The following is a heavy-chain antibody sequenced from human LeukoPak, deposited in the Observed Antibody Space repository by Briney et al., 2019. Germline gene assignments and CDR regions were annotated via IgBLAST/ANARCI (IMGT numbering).Heavy chain of an antibody. J-gene: IGHJ4*02. D-gene: IGHD6-13*01. CDR2: ISSSSSSYI. CDR3: AKDQRGEVAAAGTEYGY. Sequence: TGGSLRLSCAASGFTFSSYSMNWVRQAPGKGLEWVSSISSSSSSYIYYADSVKGRFTISRNNAKNSLYLQMNSLRAEDTAVYYCAKDQRGEVAAAGTEYGYWGQGTLVTVSS. CDR1: GFTFSSYS. V-gene: IGHV3-21*04.